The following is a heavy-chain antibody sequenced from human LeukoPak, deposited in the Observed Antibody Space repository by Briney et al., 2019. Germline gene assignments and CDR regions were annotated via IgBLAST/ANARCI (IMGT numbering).Heavy chain of an antibody. CDR3: AKTAGSGSYYYFDY. CDR1: GFTFRNYG. CDR2: IYYDGNNK. D-gene: IGHD3-10*01. J-gene: IGHJ4*02. Sequence: GGSLRLSCAASGFTFRNYGMHWVRQAPGKGLEWVAVIYYDGNNKYYGDSVKGRFTISRDNSKNTLYLQLNSLRAEDTAVYYCAKTAGSGSYYYFDYWGQGTLVTVSS. V-gene: IGHV3-30*02.